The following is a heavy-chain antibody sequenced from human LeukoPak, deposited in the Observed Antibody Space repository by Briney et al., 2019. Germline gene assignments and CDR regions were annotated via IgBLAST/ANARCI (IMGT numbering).Heavy chain of an antibody. D-gene: IGHD3-3*01. V-gene: IGHV1-46*01. J-gene: IGHJ5*02. CDR1: GYTFTSYY. CDR2: INPSGGST. CDR3: AREVSSYDFWSGYYSLNWFDP. Sequence: ASVKVSCKASGYTFTSYYMHWVRQAPGQGLEWMGIINPSGGSTSYAQKSQGRVTMTRDTSTSTVYMELSSLRSEDTAVYYCAREVSSYDFWSGYYSLNWFDPWGQGTLVTVSS.